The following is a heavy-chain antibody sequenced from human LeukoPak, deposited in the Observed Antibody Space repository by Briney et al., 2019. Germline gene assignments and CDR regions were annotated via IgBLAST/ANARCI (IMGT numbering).Heavy chain of an antibody. D-gene: IGHD1-26*01. CDR1: GFTFSSYG. J-gene: IGHJ4*02. V-gene: IGHV3-30*02. CDR2: IRYDGSNK. CDR3: AKDLESGSYQRFDY. Sequence: AGGSLRLSCAASGFTFSSYGMHWVRQAPGKGLEWVAFIRYDGSNKYYADSVKGRFTISRDNSKNTLYLQMNSLRAEDTAVYYCAKDLESGSYQRFDYWGQGPLVTVSS.